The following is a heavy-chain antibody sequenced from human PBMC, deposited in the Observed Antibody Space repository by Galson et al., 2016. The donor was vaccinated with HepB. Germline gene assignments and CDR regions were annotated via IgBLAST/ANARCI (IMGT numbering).Heavy chain of an antibody. V-gene: IGHV4-59*01. J-gene: IGHJ3*02. CDR3: ARDIGGSGSNLAFDI. D-gene: IGHD6-19*01. CDR2: IYYSGNT. CDR1: GGSISSSY. Sequence: ETLSLTCTVSGGSISSSYWSWIRQPPGKGLEWIGYIYYSGNTNYNPSLKSRVTISVDTSKNQFSLKLSSVTAADTAVYYCARDIGGSGSNLAFDIWGQGTMVPVSS.